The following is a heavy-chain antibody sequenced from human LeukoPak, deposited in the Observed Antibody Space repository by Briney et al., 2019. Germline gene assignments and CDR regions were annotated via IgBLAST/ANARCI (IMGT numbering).Heavy chain of an antibody. J-gene: IGHJ4*02. CDR3: ARMDSY. CDR2: ISSTSNYI. Sequence: GGSLRLSCAASGFTFSSYSMNWVRQAPGKGLEWVSSISSTSNYIYYADSVKGRFTISRDNAKTSLYLQMNSLRAEDTAVYYCARMDSYWGQGTLVTVSS. D-gene: IGHD2-2*03. CDR1: GFTFSSYS. V-gene: IGHV3-21*01.